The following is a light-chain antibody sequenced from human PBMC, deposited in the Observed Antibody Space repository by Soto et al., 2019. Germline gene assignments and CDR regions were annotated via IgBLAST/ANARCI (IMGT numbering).Light chain of an antibody. CDR1: QNIGNN. V-gene: IGKV3-15*01. J-gene: IGKJ4*01. Sequence: IVMTQSPVALSVSPGESATLSCRASQNIGNNLAWYQQKPGQAPRLIIYYASTRTTDLPSRFRGSGSETEFTLSISSVQSEDFGVYYCQHYYNWPLTFGGGTEVEIK. CDR3: QHYYNWPLT. CDR2: YAS.